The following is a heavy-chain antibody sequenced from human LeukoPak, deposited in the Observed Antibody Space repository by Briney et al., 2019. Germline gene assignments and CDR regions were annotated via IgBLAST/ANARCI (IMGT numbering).Heavy chain of an antibody. Sequence: GGSLRLSCAGSGFTFSTYWMHWVRQAPGGRLVWVSGINTDGSTTSYADSVKGRFTISRDNAKNTVYLQMSSLRAEDTAVYYCAKESGYDVDLEYWGQGALVTVSS. CDR2: INTDGSTT. V-gene: IGHV3-74*01. CDR1: GFTFSTYW. D-gene: IGHD5-12*01. J-gene: IGHJ4*02. CDR3: AKESGYDVDLEY.